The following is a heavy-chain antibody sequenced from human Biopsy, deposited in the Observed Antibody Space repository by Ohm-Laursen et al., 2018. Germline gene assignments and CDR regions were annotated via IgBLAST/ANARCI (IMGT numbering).Heavy chain of an antibody. CDR2: ISPKSGTT. D-gene: IGHD6-19*01. V-gene: IGHV1-2*06. CDR1: GFSFTGYY. CDR3: ALQSVAQMKNFDY. J-gene: IGHJ4*02. Sequence: SAKVSCKASGFSFTGYYIHWVRQAPGQGLEWMGRISPKSGTTNYAHKFQGNITMTRDTSMSTAYMEMSRLRCDDTAVYYCALQSVAQMKNFDYWGQGTLVTVSS.